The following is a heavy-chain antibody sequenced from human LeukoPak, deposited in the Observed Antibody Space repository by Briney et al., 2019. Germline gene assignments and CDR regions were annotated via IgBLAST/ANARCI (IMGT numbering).Heavy chain of an antibody. D-gene: IGHD3-22*01. CDR2: ISWDGGST. V-gene: IGHV3-43*01. CDR1: GFTFDDYT. Sequence: GSLRLSCAASGFTFDDYTMLWLRQAPGKGREWVSLISWDGGSTYYADPVKGRFTISRDNSKNSLYLQMNSLRTEDTALYYCAKDQRSYYYDSSGYTWDYWGQGTLVTVSS. CDR3: AKDQRSYYYDSSGYTWDY. J-gene: IGHJ4*02.